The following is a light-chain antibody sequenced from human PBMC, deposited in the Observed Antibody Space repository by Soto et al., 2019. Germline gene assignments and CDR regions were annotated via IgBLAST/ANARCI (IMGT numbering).Light chain of an antibody. CDR1: RRISSW. CDR2: TAS. J-gene: IGKJ5*01. Sequence: DIQMTQSPSSVSASVGDRVTITCRASRRISSWVDWYQQKPGKAPKLLIYTASSLQSGVPSRFSGSGSETDFTLTITSLQPEDFATYYCQQAHSFPVTFGQGTRLDIK. CDR3: QQAHSFPVT. V-gene: IGKV1-12*01.